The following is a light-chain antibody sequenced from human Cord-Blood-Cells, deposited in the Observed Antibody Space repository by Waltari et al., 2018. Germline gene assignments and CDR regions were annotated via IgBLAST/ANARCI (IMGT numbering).Light chain of an antibody. J-gene: IGLJ3*02. Sequence: QSALTQPASVSGSPGQSITISCTGTSSDVGGYNLFPWYQQHPGKAPKLMIYEGSKRPSGVSNRFSGSKSGNTVSLTISGLQAEDEADYYCCSYAGSSTWVFGGGTKLTVL. V-gene: IGLV2-23*01. CDR2: EGS. CDR1: SSDVGGYNL. CDR3: CSYAGSSTWV.